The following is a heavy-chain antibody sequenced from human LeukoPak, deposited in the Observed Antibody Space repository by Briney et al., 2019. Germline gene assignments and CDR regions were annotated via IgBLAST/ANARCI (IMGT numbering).Heavy chain of an antibody. CDR2: ISSSGSYI. CDR1: GFTFSSYS. V-gene: IGHV3-21*01. D-gene: IGHD3-16*01. CDR3: ARAPLGDARLYYYYYMDV. Sequence: GGSLRLSCAASGFTFSSYSMNWVRQAPGKGLEWVSSISSSGSYIYYADSVKGRFTISRDNAKNSLYLQMNSLRAEDAAVYYCARAPLGDARLYYYYYMDVWGKGTTVTVSS. J-gene: IGHJ6*03.